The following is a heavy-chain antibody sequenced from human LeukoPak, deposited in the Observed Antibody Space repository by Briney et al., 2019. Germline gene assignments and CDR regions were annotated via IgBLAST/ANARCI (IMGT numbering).Heavy chain of an antibody. CDR1: GGSISSYY. J-gene: IGHJ3*02. D-gene: IGHD6-6*01. CDR2: IYYSGST. CDR3: AKILSSADAFDI. Sequence: PSETLSLTCTVSGGSISSYYWGWIRQPPGKGLEWIGYIYYSGSTNYNPSLKSRVTISVDTSKNQFSLKLSSVTAADTAVYYCAKILSSADAFDIWGQGTMVTVSS. V-gene: IGHV4-59*01.